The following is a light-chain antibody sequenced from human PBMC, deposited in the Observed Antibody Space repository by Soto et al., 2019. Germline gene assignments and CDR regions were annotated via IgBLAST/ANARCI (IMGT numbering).Light chain of an antibody. CDR1: QSVNSD. J-gene: IGKJ2*01. CDR3: QQYNNGYT. V-gene: IGKV3-15*01. CDR2: GAS. Sequence: EIVMTQSPATLSVSPGERATLSCRASQSVNSDLAWYQQKPGQAPRVIIYGASTRATGIPARFSGSGSGTEFTLSISSLQSEDFAVYYCQQYNNGYTFGQGTNLEIK.